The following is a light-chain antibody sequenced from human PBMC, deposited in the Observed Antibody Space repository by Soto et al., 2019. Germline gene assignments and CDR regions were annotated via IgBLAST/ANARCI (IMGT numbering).Light chain of an antibody. J-gene: IGLJ1*01. CDR1: SGSVSTGYH. V-gene: IGLV8-61*01. CDR2: STN. CDR3: VLYMGGGSYV. Sequence: QTVVTQEPSFSVSPGGTVTLTCGLTSGSVSTGYHPSWYQQTPGQAPRTLIYSTNTRSSGVPDRFSGSILGNKAALTIAGAQADDESDYYWVLYMGGGSYVFGTGTKLTVL.